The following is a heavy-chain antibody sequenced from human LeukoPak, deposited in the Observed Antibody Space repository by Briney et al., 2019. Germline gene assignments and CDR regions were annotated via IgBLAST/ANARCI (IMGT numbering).Heavy chain of an antibody. CDR3: ARLLGQLADY. V-gene: IGHV1-2*06. D-gene: IGHD6-6*01. CDR1: GYPFTGYY. CDR2: INPNSGGT. Sequence: ASVKVSCKASGYPFTGYYMHWVRQAPGQGLEWMGRINPNSGGTNYAQKFQGRVIMTRDTSISTAYMEPSRLRSDDTAVYYCARLLGQLADYWGQGTLVTVSS. J-gene: IGHJ4*02.